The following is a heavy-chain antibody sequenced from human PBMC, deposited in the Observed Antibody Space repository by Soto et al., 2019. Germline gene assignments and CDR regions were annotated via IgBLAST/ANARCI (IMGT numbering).Heavy chain of an antibody. CDR3: ARRGGGDSLFDS. CDR1: GGSFSSSNYY. V-gene: IGHV4-39*01. CDR2: IFYGGGSGVA. Sequence: GTLSLTCTVSGGSFSSSNYYGGWIRQPPGKGLEWIGNIFYGGGSGVAYYSPSLKSRVTISVDTSKNQFSLNMRSLTAADTAVYFCARRGGGDSLFDSWGQGKLVTVSS. D-gene: IGHD4-17*01. J-gene: IGHJ4*02.